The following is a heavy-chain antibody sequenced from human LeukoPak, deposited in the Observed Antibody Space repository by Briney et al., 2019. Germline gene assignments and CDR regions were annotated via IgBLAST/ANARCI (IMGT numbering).Heavy chain of an antibody. Sequence: GGSLRLSCAAPGFTFSSYAMSWVRQAPGKGLEWVSAISGSGGSTYYADSVKGRFTISRDNSKNTLYLQMNSLRAEDTAVYYCAKDLVVVPAAMSGGFDYWGQGTLVTVSS. V-gene: IGHV3-23*01. CDR3: AKDLVVVPAAMSGGFDY. D-gene: IGHD2-2*01. CDR1: GFTFSSYA. J-gene: IGHJ4*02. CDR2: ISGSGGST.